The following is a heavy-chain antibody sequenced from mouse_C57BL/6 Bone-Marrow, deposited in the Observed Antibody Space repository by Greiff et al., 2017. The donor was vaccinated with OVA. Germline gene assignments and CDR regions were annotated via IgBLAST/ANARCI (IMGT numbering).Heavy chain of an antibody. CDR1: GYSFTGYY. CDR2: INPSTGGT. J-gene: IGHJ3*01. Sequence: EVQLQQSGPELVKPGASVKISCKASGYSFTGYYMNWVKQSPEESLEWIGEINPSTGGTTYNQKFKAKATLTVDKSSSTAYMQLKSLTSEDSAVYYCARSTVVAKGFAYWGQGTLVTVSA. D-gene: IGHD1-1*01. CDR3: ARSTVVAKGFAY. V-gene: IGHV1-42*01.